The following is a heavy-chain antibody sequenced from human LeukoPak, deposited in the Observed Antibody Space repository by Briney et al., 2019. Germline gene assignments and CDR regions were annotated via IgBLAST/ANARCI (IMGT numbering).Heavy chain of an antibody. V-gene: IGHV3-23*01. CDR3: AKDRQTYGSGSYSAFDI. J-gene: IGHJ3*02. D-gene: IGHD3-10*01. CDR2: ISGSGGST. Sequence: GGSLRLSCAASGFTFSSYAMSWVRQAPGKGLEWVSAISGSGGSTYYADSVKGRFTISRDNSKNTLYLQMNSLRAEDTAVYYCAKDRQTYGSGSYSAFDIWGQGTMVTVSS. CDR1: GFTFSSYA.